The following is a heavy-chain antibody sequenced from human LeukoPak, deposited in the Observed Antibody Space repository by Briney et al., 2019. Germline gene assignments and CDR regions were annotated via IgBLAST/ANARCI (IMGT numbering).Heavy chain of an antibody. CDR3: ARDLGGSYR. CDR2: IIPIFGTA. CDR1: GYTFTGYY. D-gene: IGHD1-26*01. J-gene: IGHJ4*02. Sequence: SVKVSCKASGYTFTGYYMHWVRQAPGQGLEWMGRIIPIFGTANYAQKFQGRVTITTDESTSTAYMELSSLRSEDTAVYYCARDLGGSYRWGQGTLVTVSS. V-gene: IGHV1-69*05.